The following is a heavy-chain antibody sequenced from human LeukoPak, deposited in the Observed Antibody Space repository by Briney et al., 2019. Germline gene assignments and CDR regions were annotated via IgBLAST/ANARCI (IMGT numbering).Heavy chain of an antibody. D-gene: IGHD1-26*01. Sequence: GGSLRLSCAASGFTVSTNCMTWVRQAPGKGLEWVSTIYSGGTTYYADSVMGRFTISRHNSRNTLYLQMNSLRAEDTAVYYCARDRPYSGSYRIDYWGQGTLVTVSS. CDR1: GFTVSTNC. V-gene: IGHV3-53*04. J-gene: IGHJ4*02. CDR3: ARDRPYSGSYRIDY. CDR2: IYSGGTT.